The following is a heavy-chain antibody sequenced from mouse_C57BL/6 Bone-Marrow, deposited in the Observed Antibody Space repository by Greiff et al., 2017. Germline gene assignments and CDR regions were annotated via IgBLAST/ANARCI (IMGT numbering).Heavy chain of an antibody. CDR2: IYPGSGST. V-gene: IGHV1-55*01. J-gene: IGHJ2*01. CDR1: GYTFTSYW. D-gene: IGHD2-2*01. CDR3: EREEGFYGYYFDY. Sequence: VQLQQPGAELVKPGASVKMSCKASGYTFTSYWITWVKQRPGQGLEWIGDIYPGSGSTNYNEKFKSKATLTVDTSSSTAYMQLSSLTSEDSAVYYCEREEGFYGYYFDYWGQGTTLTVSA.